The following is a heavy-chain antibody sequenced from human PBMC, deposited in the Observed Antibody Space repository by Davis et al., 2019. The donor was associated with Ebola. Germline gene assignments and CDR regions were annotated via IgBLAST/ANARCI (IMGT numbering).Heavy chain of an antibody. J-gene: IGHJ6*02. V-gene: IGHV4-34*01. CDR2: INHSGST. CDR3: ARWTTVTIYYYGMDV. D-gene: IGHD4-17*01. CDR1: GGSFSGYY. Sequence: MPGGSLRLSCAVYGGSFSGYYWSWIRQPPGKGPEWIGEINHSGSTNYNPSLKSRVTISVDTSKNQFSLKLSSVTAADTAVYYCARWTTVTIYYYGMDVWGQGTTVTVSS.